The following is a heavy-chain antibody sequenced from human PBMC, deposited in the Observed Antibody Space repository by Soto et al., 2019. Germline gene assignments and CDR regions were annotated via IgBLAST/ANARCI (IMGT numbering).Heavy chain of an antibody. D-gene: IGHD2-15*01. V-gene: IGHV3-30*18. CDR3: AKETYSGSLDY. J-gene: IGHJ4*02. CDR1: GFTFSSYG. Sequence: QVQLVESGGGVVQPGRSLRLSCAASGFTFSSYGMHGVRQASGKGLEWEAVISYDGSNKYYADSVKGRFTISRDNSKNTLYLQMNSLRAEDTAVYYCAKETYSGSLDYWGQGTLVTVSS. CDR2: ISYDGSNK.